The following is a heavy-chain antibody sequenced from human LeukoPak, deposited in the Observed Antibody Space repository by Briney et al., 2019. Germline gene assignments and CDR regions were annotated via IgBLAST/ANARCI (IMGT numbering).Heavy chain of an antibody. V-gene: IGHV3-23*01. Sequence: GGSLRLSCAASGFTFSSYVMTWVRQAPGRGLEWVSSIGNSGRDTYYADSMKGRFTISRDNSKSTLFLHMSSLRAGDTAIYYCARYCGADSCYSGLDYWGRGALVTVSS. CDR3: ARYCGADSCYSGLDY. CDR2: IGNSGRDT. CDR1: GFTFSSYV. J-gene: IGHJ4*02. D-gene: IGHD2-15*01.